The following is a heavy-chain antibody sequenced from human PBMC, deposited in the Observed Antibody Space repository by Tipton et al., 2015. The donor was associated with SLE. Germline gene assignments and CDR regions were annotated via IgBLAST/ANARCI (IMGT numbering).Heavy chain of an antibody. D-gene: IGHD6-13*01. CDR2: IYFTGST. CDR3: ARVGGYSSSWYGDAFDI. J-gene: IGHJ3*02. CDR1: GGSISSHY. V-gene: IGHV4-59*11. Sequence: TLSLTCTVSGGSISSHYWSWIRQPPGKGLEWIGYIYFTGSTNYNPSLKSRVTISVDMSKNQFSLKLTSVTAADTAVYYCARVGGYSSSWYGDAFDIWGQGTMVTVSS.